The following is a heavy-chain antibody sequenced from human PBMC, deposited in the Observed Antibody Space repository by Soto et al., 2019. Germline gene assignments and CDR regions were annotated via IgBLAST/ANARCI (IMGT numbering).Heavy chain of an antibody. CDR2: IFDSGST. V-gene: IGHV4-30-4*01. J-gene: IGHJ2*01. D-gene: IGHD4-17*01. CDR1: GGSISGGVYY. Sequence: QVQLQESGPGLVKPSQTLSLTCTVSGGSISGGVYYWSWIRQPPGKGLEWIGYIFDSGSTHYNPSLKSRVIISVDTSKNQFSLRLSSVTAADTAVYYCAREIIPLTTDWYFDLWGRGTLVTVSS. CDR3: AREIIPLTTDWYFDL.